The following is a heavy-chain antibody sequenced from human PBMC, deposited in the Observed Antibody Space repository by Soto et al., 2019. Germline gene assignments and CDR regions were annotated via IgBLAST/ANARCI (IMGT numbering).Heavy chain of an antibody. J-gene: IGHJ6*02. CDR3: ARGRQVEPSTLFRRAGDYSMDV. CDR1: GGSFNGYY. D-gene: IGHD1-26*01. CDR2: INHRGST. Sequence: QVQLQQWGAGLLKPSETLSLTCAVYGGSFNGYYWSWIRQPPGKGLEWIGEINHRGSTSYNPSLKSRVTISVDKSKNQFSLKLTSMTAADTAVYYCARGRQVEPSTLFRRAGDYSMDVWGQGTTVTVSS. V-gene: IGHV4-34*01.